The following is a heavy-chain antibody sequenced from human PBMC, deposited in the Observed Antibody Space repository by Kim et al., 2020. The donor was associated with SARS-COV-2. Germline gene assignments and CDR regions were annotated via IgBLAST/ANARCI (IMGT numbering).Heavy chain of an antibody. D-gene: IGHD3-3*01. J-gene: IGHJ4*02. V-gene: IGHV3-53*01. Sequence: YADSVEGRFFISRDNPKNTLFLQMNSLRAEDTAMYYCAKERASWTRDFDSWGQGTLVTVSS. CDR3: AKERASWTRDFDS.